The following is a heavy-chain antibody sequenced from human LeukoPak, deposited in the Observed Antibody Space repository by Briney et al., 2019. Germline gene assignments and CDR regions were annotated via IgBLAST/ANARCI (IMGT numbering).Heavy chain of an antibody. CDR1: GYSFTGYW. J-gene: IGHJ3*02. D-gene: IGHD1-1*01. Sequence: GESLKISCKGSGYSFTGYWIGWVRQMPGKGLEWMGMIYPADSDSRYSPSFQGQVTISADKSTNIAYLQWSSLKASDTAMYYCARHTGSTGAFDIWGQGTMVTVSS. CDR2: IYPADSDS. V-gene: IGHV5-51*01. CDR3: ARHTGSTGAFDI.